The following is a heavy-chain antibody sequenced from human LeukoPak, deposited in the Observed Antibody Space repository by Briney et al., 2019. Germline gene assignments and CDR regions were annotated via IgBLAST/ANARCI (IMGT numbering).Heavy chain of an antibody. Sequence: SETLSLTCAVSGASISNYYWSWIRQPPGKGLEWIGYIYYSGSTNYNPSLESRVTISLDTSKNQFSLKLSSVTAADTAVYYCARAYGSPGAFDIWGQGTIVTVSS. D-gene: IGHD1-26*01. CDR1: GASISNYY. CDR2: IYYSGST. V-gene: IGHV4-59*08. J-gene: IGHJ3*02. CDR3: ARAYGSPGAFDI.